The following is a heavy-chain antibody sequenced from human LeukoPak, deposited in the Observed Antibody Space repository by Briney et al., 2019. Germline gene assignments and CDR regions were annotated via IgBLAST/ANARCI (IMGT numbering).Heavy chain of an antibody. D-gene: IGHD2-2*01. CDR2: VNPNSGGA. V-gene: IGHV1-2*02. CDR3: ARDHCTRTSCYEDYYYGMDV. J-gene: IGHJ6*02. CDR1: GYTFTGYY. Sequence: APVKVSCKASGYTFTGYYMHWVRQAPGPGLEWMGWVNPNSGGAESAKKCQGRVTMTRDTSLNTAYMELCRLRPDDTAVYYSARDHCTRTSCYEDYYYGMDVWGQGTTVTVSS.